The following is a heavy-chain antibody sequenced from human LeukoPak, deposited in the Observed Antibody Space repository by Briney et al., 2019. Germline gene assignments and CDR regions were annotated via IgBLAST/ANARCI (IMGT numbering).Heavy chain of an antibody. CDR2: INPNSGGT. D-gene: IGHD5-18*01. V-gene: IGHV1-2*04. J-gene: IGHJ4*02. CDR3: GRDLGVADTAMAPGY. CDR1: GYTFTGYY. Sequence: GASVKVSCKASGYTFTGYYMHWVRQAPGQGLEWMGWINPNSGGTNYAQKFQGWVTMTRDTSISTAYMELSRLRSDDTAVYYCGRDLGVADTAMAPGYWGQGTLVTVSS.